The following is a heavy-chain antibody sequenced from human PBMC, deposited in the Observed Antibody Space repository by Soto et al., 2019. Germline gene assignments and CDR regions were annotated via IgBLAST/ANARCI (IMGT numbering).Heavy chain of an antibody. CDR3: AREGYSSGWYLRDAFDI. CDR2: IWYDGSNK. J-gene: IGHJ3*02. Sequence: GGSLRLSCAASGFTFSSYGMHWVRQAPGKGLEWVAVIWYDGSNKYYADSVKGRFTISRDNSKNTLYLQMNSLRAEDTAVHYCAREGYSSGWYLRDAFDIWGQGTMVTVSS. V-gene: IGHV3-33*01. D-gene: IGHD6-19*01. CDR1: GFTFSSYG.